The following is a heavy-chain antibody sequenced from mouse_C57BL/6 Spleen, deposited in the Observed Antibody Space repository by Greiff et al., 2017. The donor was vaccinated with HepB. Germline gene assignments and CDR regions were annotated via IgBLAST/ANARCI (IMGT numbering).Heavy chain of an antibody. D-gene: IGHD4-1*01. CDR3: ARELTGDY. CDR1: GFTFSDYG. J-gene: IGHJ2*01. V-gene: IGHV5-17*01. CDR2: ISSGSSTI. Sequence: EVKLMESGGGLVKPGGSLKLSCAASGFTFSDYGMHWVRQAPEKGLEWVAYISSGSSTIYYADTVKGRFTISRDNAKNTLFMQMTSLRSEDTAMYYCARELTGDYWGQGTTLTVSS.